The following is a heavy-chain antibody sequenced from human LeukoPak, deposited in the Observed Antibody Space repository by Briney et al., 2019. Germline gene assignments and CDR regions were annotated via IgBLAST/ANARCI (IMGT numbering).Heavy chain of an antibody. CDR3: ARVTRRAFDI. V-gene: IGHV1-8*03. CDR1: GYTFTSYD. D-gene: IGHD3-10*01. CDR2: MNPNSGNT. Sequence: ASVKVSCKASGYTFTSYDINSVRQATGQGVEWMGWMNPNSGNTGYAQKFQGRVTITRNTSISTAYMELSSLRSEDTAVYYCARVTRRAFDIWGQGTMVTVSS. J-gene: IGHJ3*02.